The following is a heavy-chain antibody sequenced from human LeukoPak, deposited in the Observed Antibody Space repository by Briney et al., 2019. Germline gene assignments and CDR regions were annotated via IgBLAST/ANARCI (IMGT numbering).Heavy chain of an antibody. V-gene: IGHV3-23*01. D-gene: IGHD2-2*02. Sequence: GGSLRLSCAASGFTFSSYAMSWVRQAPGKGLEWVSAISGSGGSTYYADSVKGRFTISRDNSKNTLYLQMNSLRAEDTAVYYCAKLGSSSTSCYSCWYFDLWGRGTLVTVSS. CDR3: AKLGSSSTSCYSCWYFDL. J-gene: IGHJ2*01. CDR2: ISGSGGST. CDR1: GFTFSSYA.